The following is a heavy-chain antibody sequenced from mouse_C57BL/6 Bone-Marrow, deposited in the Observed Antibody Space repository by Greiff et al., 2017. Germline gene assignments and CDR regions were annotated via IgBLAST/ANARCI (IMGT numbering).Heavy chain of an antibody. Sequence: EVKLMESGGGLVKPGGSLKLSCAASGFTFSSYAMSWVRQTPEKRLEWVATISDGGSYTYYPDNVKGRFTISRDNAKNNLYLQMSHLKSEDTAMYYCARDNYGYDEGYWYVDVWGTGTTVTVSS. CDR1: GFTFSSYA. CDR2: ISDGGSYT. D-gene: IGHD2-2*01. J-gene: IGHJ1*03. V-gene: IGHV5-4*01. CDR3: ARDNYGYDEGYWYVDV.